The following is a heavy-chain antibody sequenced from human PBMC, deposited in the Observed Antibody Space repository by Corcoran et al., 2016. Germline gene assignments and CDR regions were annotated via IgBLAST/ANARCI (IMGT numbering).Heavy chain of an antibody. CDR1: GFIGRGTY. D-gene: IGHD2-15*01. J-gene: IGHJ6*02. CDR3: ARGRIWAIANYYYGMNV. V-gene: IGHV3-53*01. Sequence: EVQLVESGGGLIQPGGSLRLSCEASGFIGRGTYVSWVRQAPGKGLEWVSIIWSDDSASYADSVKGRFTMSRDNSKNMLYLQMNNLGAEDTALYYCARGRIWAIANYYYGMNVWGQGTAVTVSS. CDR2: IWSDDSA.